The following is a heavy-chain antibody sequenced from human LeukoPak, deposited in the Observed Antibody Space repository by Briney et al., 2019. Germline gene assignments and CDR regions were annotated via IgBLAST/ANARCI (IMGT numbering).Heavy chain of an antibody. Sequence: GGSLRLSCAASGFTFSSYEMNWVRPAPGKGLEWVSYISSSGSTIYYADSVKGRFTISRDNAKNSLYLQMSSLRAEDTAVYYCARGVAAVAGVFDYWGQGTLVTVSS. CDR2: ISSSGSTI. J-gene: IGHJ4*02. CDR3: ARGVAAVAGVFDY. CDR1: GFTFSSYE. V-gene: IGHV3-48*03. D-gene: IGHD6-19*01.